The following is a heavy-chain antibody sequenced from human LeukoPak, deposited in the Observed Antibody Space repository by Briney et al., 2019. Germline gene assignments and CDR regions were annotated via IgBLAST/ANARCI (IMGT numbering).Heavy chain of an antibody. D-gene: IGHD1-14*01. CDR2: IYYSGST. V-gene: IGHV4-39*01. J-gene: IGHJ4*02. CDR3: ARHGTISSESYFDY. CDR1: GGSISSSSYY. Sequence: SETLSLTCTVSGGSISSSSYYWGWIRQPPGRGLEWIGSIYYSGSTYYNPSLKSRVTISVDTSKNQVSLRLSSVTAADTAVYYCARHGTISSESYFDYWGQGALVTVSS.